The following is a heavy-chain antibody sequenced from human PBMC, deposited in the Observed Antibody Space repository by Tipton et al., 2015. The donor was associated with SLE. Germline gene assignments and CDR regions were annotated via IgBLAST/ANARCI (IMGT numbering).Heavy chain of an antibody. J-gene: IGHJ3*02. Sequence: LSLTCTVSGGSISYYHWSWIRQSPGKGLEWIGYIYYTGNITFNPSLKSRVIISVDTSKNQFSLKLSSVTAADTAVYYCARVDYYDSSGYYSDDAFDIWGQGTMVTVSS. CDR2: IYYTGNI. CDR3: ARVDYYDSSGYYSDDAFDI. D-gene: IGHD3-22*01. CDR1: GGSISYYH. V-gene: IGHV4-59*08.